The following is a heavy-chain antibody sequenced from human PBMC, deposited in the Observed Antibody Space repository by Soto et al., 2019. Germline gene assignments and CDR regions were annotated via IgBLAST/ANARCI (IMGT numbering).Heavy chain of an antibody. CDR1: GFTFSKFE. Sequence: GGDLRLSCEDSGFTFSKFELQWVRQAPWKGVEWVSYINTAGSTKYYAESVKGRLTIYRDNARNSLFLQMNSLRAEDTAVYYCARAECSNPNCLTAYYSYGLDVWGQGTTVTVSS. D-gene: IGHD2-2*01. J-gene: IGHJ6*01. V-gene: IGHV3-48*03. CDR2: INTAGSTK. CDR3: ARAECSNPNCLTAYYSYGLDV.